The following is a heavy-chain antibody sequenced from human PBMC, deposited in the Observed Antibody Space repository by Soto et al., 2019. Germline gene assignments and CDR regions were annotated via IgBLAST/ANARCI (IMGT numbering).Heavy chain of an antibody. CDR3: ARDGRLIYGSGTKGGNYYYYGMDV. V-gene: IGHV3-7*03. J-gene: IGHJ6*02. CDR2: IKQDGSEK. D-gene: IGHD3-10*01. Sequence: GGSLRLSCAASGFTFSSYWMSWVRQAPGKGLEWVANIKQDGSEKYYVDSVKGRFTISRDNAKNSLYLQMNSLRAEDTAVYYCARDGRLIYGSGTKGGNYYYYGMDVWGQGTTVTVSS. CDR1: GFTFSSYW.